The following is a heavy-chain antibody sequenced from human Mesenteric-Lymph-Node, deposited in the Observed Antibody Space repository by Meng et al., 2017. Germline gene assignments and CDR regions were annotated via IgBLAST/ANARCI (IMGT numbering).Heavy chain of an antibody. CDR1: GGSISSYY. CDR3: ARGTYYDFWSGLPTPADAFDI. D-gene: IGHD3-3*01. J-gene: IGHJ3*02. Sequence: GSLRLSCTVSGGSISSYYWSWIRQPPGKGLEWIGYIYYSGSANYNPSLKSRVTISVDTSKNQFSLKLSSVTAADTAVYYCARGTYYDFWSGLPTPADAFDIWGQGTMVTVSS. V-gene: IGHV4-59*12. CDR2: IYYSGSA.